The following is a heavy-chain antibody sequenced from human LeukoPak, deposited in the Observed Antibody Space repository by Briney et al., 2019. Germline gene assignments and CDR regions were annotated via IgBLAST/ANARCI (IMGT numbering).Heavy chain of an antibody. J-gene: IGHJ4*02. Sequence: GGSLRLSCAASGFTFSSYWMNWVRQAPGKGLQWVANIKQDGSEIYYVDSVKGRFTISRDNAKNSLYPQMNSLRAEDTAVYYCASLWDYWGQGTLVTVSS. CDR3: ASLWDY. D-gene: IGHD2-21*01. V-gene: IGHV3-7*03. CDR2: IKQDGSEI. CDR1: GFTFSSYW.